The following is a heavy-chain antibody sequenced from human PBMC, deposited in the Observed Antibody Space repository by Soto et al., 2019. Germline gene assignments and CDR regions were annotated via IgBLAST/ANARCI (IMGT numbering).Heavy chain of an antibody. D-gene: IGHD6-19*01. CDR1: GFTFTDNA. V-gene: IGHV3-23*01. J-gene: IGHJ4*02. CDR3: ARDLRSASGWYAPGY. Sequence: GGSLRLSCAASGFTFTDNAMMWVRQAPGKGLEWVSSISGFSGTTYYADSVKGRFTISKDNSKSTVYLQLSSLRAEDTAVYYCARDLRSASGWYAPGYWGQGTLVTVSS. CDR2: ISGFSGTT.